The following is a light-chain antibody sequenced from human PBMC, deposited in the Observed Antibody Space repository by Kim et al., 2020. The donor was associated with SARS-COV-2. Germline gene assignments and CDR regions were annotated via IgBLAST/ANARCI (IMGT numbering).Light chain of an antibody. J-gene: IGLJ1*01. CDR2: KDN. CDR1: TLPEKQ. V-gene: IGLV3-25*03. CDR3: QSADGSGTYV. Sequence: SPGQTARITCSGDTLPEKQTYWYQQKSGQAPLLVIYKDNERPSGIPGRFSGSSSGTTVTLTISGVQAEDDADYYCQSADGSGTYVFGTGTKAPS.